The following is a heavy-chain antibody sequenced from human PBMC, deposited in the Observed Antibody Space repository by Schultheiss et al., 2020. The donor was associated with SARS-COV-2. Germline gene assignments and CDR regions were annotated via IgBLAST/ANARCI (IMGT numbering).Heavy chain of an antibody. V-gene: IGHV3-30-3*01. J-gene: IGHJ6*03. CDR1: GFSFSDHY. D-gene: IGHD4-17*01. CDR3: ARPPQTVYYYYMDV. Sequence: GGSLRLSCGASGFSFSDHYMTWIRQTPGKGLEWVAVISYDGSNKYYAGSVKGRFTISRDNSKNTLYLQMNSLRAEDTAVYYCARPPQTVYYYYMDVWGKGTTVTVSS. CDR2: ISYDGSNK.